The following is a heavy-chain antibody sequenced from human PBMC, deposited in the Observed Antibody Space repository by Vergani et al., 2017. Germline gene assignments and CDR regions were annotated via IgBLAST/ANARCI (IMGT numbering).Heavy chain of an antibody. Sequence: QVQLQQWGAGLLKPSETLSLTCTVSGGSISSGGYYWSWIRQHPGKGLEWIGRIYTSGSTNYNPSLKSRVTMSVDTSKNQFSLKLSSVTAADTAVYYCARGDYIAAAGPSVGFDPWGQGTLVTVSS. CDR3: ARGDYIAAAGPSVGFDP. D-gene: IGHD6-13*01. J-gene: IGHJ5*02. CDR2: IYTSGST. CDR1: GGSISSGGYY. V-gene: IGHV4-61*02.